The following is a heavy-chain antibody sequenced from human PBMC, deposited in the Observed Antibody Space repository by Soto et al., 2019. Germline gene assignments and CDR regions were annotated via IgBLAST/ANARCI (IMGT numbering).Heavy chain of an antibody. CDR1: GFTFSHYG. CDR3: ARYSWKYQWPIDY. V-gene: IGHV3-30*03. D-gene: IGHD2-2*01. CDR2: ISYDGSNK. Sequence: QVQLVESGGGVVQPGRSLRLSCAASGFTFSHYGIHWVRQAPGKGLEWLAVISYDGSNKHYADSVKGRFPVSRDNSKNTLYLQMNSLRAEDTAVYFCARYSWKYQWPIDYCGQGTLVTVSS. J-gene: IGHJ4*02.